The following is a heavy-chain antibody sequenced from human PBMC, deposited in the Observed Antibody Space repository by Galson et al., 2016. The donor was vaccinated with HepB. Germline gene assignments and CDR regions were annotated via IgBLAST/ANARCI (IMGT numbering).Heavy chain of an antibody. V-gene: IGHV3-48*02. Sequence: SLRLSCADSGFTFSIYSMSRVRQAPGKGLEWISHITSSSSVTYYADSVKGRFTISRDNAKKSLYLQMNSLRDEDTAVYYCANDWYGYMAYWGQGTLVTVSS. CDR2: ITSSSSVT. CDR1: GFTFSIYS. CDR3: ANDWYGYMAY. J-gene: IGHJ4*02. D-gene: IGHD3-9*01.